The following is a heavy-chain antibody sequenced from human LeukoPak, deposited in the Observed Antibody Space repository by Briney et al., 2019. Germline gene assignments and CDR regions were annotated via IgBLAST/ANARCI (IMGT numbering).Heavy chain of an antibody. CDR1: GYTFTGYY. D-gene: IGHD3-10*01. J-gene: IGHJ4*02. V-gene: IGHV1-2*02. Sequence: ASVKVSCKASGYTFTGYYIHWVRQAPGQGLEWMGWINPNGGDTNYAQKFQGRVTMTRDTYISTAYMALSRLKYDDTAVYYCAREYYYASGNYYNRIDYWGQGTLVTVSS. CDR2: INPNGGDT. CDR3: AREYYYASGNYYNRIDY.